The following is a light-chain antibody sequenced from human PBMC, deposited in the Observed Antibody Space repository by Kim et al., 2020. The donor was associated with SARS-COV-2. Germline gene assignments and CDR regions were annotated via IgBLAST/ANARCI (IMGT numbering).Light chain of an antibody. J-gene: IGLJ3*02. CDR2: QDS. V-gene: IGLV3-1*01. CDR3: QAWDSSTAV. Sequence: SYELTQPPSVSVSPGQTASITCSGDKLGDTYACWYQQKPGQVLVLVIYQDSKRPSGIPERFSGSNSGNTATLTISGTQAMDEADYYCQAWDSSTAVFGGGTQLTVL. CDR1: KLGDTY.